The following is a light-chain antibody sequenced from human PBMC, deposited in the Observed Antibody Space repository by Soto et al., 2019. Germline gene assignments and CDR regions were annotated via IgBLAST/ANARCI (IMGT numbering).Light chain of an antibody. J-gene: IGLJ2*01. CDR1: SSDVGSYNL. Sequence: QSASVSGSPGQSITISCTGTSSDVGSYNLVSWYQQHPGKAPKLMIFEASKRPSGVSSRFSGSKSGNTASLTISGLQAEDEADYYCCSFVGSTVVFGGGTKLTVL. CDR3: CSFVGSTVV. CDR2: EAS. V-gene: IGLV2-23*01.